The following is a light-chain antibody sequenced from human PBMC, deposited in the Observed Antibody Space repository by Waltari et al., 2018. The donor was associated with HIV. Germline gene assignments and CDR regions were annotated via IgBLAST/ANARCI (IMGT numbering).Light chain of an antibody. Sequence: QSVLTQPPSASGTPGQRVTISCSGSSSNIGSNTVNWYQQLPGTAPKLLIYSNKQRPSGVPDRFSGAKSGTSASLAISGLQSEDEADYYCAAWDDSLNGCWVFGGGTKLTVL. V-gene: IGLV1-44*01. CDR2: SNK. CDR1: SSNIGSNT. CDR3: AAWDDSLNGCWV. J-gene: IGLJ3*02.